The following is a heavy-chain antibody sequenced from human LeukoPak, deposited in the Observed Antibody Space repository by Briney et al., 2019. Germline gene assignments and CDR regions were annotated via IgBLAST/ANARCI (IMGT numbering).Heavy chain of an antibody. J-gene: IGHJ4*02. D-gene: IGHD6-13*01. V-gene: IGHV1-2*06. CDR3: ARGDSSSWYAPGDY. CDR1: GYTFTGYY. Sequence: ASVKVSCKASGYTFTGYYMHWVRQAPGQGLEWMGRINPNSGGTNYAQKFQGRVTMTRDTSISTAYMELSRLRSDGTAVYYCARGDSSSWYAPGDYWGQGTLVTVSS. CDR2: INPNSGGT.